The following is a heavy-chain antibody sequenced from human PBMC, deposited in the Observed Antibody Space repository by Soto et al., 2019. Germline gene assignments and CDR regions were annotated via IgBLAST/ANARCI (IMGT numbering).Heavy chain of an antibody. CDR3: SRSLNA. CDR1: GFTFRSYW. V-gene: IGHV3-7*01. Sequence: EVQLMESGGGLVQPGGSLRLSCAASGFTFRSYWMDWVRQTPGKGLEWVANINKDGSEKNYVDSVKGRFTISRDNAKNSLYLQMSSLTAEDSALYYFSRSLNAWGQGTLVTVSS. J-gene: IGHJ5*02. D-gene: IGHD2-8*01. CDR2: INKDGSEK.